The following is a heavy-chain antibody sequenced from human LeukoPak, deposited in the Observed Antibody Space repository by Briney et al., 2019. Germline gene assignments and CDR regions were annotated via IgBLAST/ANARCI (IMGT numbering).Heavy chain of an antibody. V-gene: IGHV4-34*01. CDR3: ASGWVGDSDDWFDP. CDR2: INHSGST. D-gene: IGHD3-3*01. CDR1: GGSFSSYY. Sequence: SETLSLTCAVYGGSFSSYYWSWIRQPPGKGLEWIGEINHSGSTNYNPSLKSRVTISVDTSKNQFSLKLSSVTAADTAVYYCASGWVGDSDDWFDPWGQGTLVTVSS. J-gene: IGHJ5*02.